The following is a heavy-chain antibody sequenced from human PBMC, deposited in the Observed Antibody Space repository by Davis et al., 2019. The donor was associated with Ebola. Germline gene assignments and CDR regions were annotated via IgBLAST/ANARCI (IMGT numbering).Heavy chain of an antibody. D-gene: IGHD3-3*01. CDR2: INHTGST. CDR3: ARGLIKNFWSGYSGWFDP. V-gene: IGHV4-34*01. CDR1: VGSFRGYY. J-gene: IGHJ5*02. Sequence: GSLRLSCAVSVGSFRGYYWRWIRQPPGKGLAWIGEINHTGSTNYNPSLKSRVTISVDTSKNQFSLKLSSVTAADTAVYYCARGLIKNFWSGYSGWFDPWGQGTLVTVSS.